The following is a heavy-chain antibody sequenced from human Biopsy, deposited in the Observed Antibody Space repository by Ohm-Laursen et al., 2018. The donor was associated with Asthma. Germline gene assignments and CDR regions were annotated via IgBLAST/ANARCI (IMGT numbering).Heavy chain of an antibody. Sequence: SLRLSCSASGFTFSSYGMHWVRQAPGKGLEWVAVISYDGSNKYYADSVKGRFTISRDNSKSTLYLQMNSLRAEDTAVYYCARQSSGPDFWSGYYFFGYWGQGTLVTVSS. CDR2: ISYDGSNK. CDR3: ARQSSGPDFWSGYYFFGY. D-gene: IGHD3-3*01. J-gene: IGHJ4*02. V-gene: IGHV3-30*03. CDR1: GFTFSSYG.